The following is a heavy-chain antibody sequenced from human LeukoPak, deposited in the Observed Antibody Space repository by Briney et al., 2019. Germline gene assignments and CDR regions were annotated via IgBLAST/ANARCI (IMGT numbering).Heavy chain of an antibody. V-gene: IGHV4-59*08. CDR3: ASYRYRYDFWSGPHYYYYMDV. CDR1: GVSINSHY. Sequence: KTSETLSLTCTVSGVSINSHYWSWIRQPPGKGLEWIGFIYDSGSANYKSSLKSRVTISVDTSKNQFSLKLSSVTAADTAVYYCASYRYRYDFWSGPHYYYYMDVWGKGTTVTVSS. CDR2: IYDSGSA. J-gene: IGHJ6*03. D-gene: IGHD3-3*01.